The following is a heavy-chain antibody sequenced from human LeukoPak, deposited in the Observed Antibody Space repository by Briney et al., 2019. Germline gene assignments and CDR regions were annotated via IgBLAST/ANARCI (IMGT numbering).Heavy chain of an antibody. CDR3: ARDPWGYYDSSGYYP. D-gene: IGHD3-22*01. CDR2: INHSGST. CDR1: GGSFSGYY. V-gene: IGHV4-34*01. Sequence: SETLSLTCAVYGGSFSGYYWSWIRQPPGKGLEWIGEINHSGSTNYNPSLKSRVTISVDTSKNQFSLKLSSVTAADTAVYYCARDPWGYYDSSGYYPWGQGTLVTVSS. J-gene: IGHJ5*02.